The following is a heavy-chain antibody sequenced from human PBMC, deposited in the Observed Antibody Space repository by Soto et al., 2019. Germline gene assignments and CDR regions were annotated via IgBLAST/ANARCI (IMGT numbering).Heavy chain of an antibody. J-gene: IGHJ6*02. CDR3: ARDPIVGGYYYYGMDV. Sequence: GASVQVSCKASGYTFTSYGISWVRQAPGQGLEWMGWISAYNGNTNYAHKLQGRVTMTTDTSTSTAYMELRSLRSDDTALYYCARDPIVGGYYYYGMDVWGQGTTVTVSS. D-gene: IGHD1-26*01. CDR1: GYTFTSYG. CDR2: ISAYNGNT. V-gene: IGHV1-18*01.